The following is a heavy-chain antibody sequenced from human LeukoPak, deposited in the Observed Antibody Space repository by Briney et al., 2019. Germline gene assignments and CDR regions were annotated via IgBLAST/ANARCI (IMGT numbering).Heavy chain of an antibody. CDR2: IKQDGTEK. Sequence: GGSLRLSCAASGFTFSYYWMSWVRQAPGKGPEWVANIKQDGTEKYYVDSVKGRFTISRDNAKSSLYLQMNSLRAEDTAVYYCARHYYDTSGYYGRDYFDYWGQGTLVTVSS. D-gene: IGHD3-22*01. V-gene: IGHV3-7*01. CDR3: ARHYYDTSGYYGRDYFDY. CDR1: GFTFSYYW. J-gene: IGHJ4*02.